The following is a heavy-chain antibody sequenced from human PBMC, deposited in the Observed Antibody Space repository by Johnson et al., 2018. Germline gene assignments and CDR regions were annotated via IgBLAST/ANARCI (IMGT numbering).Heavy chain of an antibody. D-gene: IGHD4-17*01. J-gene: IGHJ6*02. CDR1: GFTFSSYS. CDR2: MTGSGDRT. Sequence: VQLVQSGGGLVQPGGSLRLSCAASGFTFSSYSMNWVRQAPGKGLEWVSAMTGSGDRTHYADSVKGRFSISRDNSKNTLYLQMNSLRAEDTAVYYCAKDYGDYEGDLYYYYGMDVWGQGTTVTVSS. CDR3: AKDYGDYEGDLYYYYGMDV. V-gene: IGHV3-23*04.